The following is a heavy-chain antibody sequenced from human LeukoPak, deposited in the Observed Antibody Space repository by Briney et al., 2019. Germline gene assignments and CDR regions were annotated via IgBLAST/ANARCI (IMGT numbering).Heavy chain of an antibody. V-gene: IGHV5-51*01. CDR3: ARRGIAARVPPDY. CDR1: GYSYFSYW. CDR2: IYPGDSDT. J-gene: IGHJ4*02. D-gene: IGHD6-6*01. Sequence: GESLKISCKGSGYSYFSYWIGWVRQMPGKGLEWMGIIYPGDSDTRYSPSFEGQVTISADKSINTAYLQWSSLEASDTAMYYCARRGIAARVPPDYWGQGTLVTVSS.